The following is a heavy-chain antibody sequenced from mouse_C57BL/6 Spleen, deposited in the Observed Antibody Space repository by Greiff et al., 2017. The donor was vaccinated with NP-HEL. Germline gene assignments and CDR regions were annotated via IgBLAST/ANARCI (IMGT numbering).Heavy chain of an antibody. CDR2: IWSGGST. J-gene: IGHJ1*03. D-gene: IGHD1-1*01. V-gene: IGHV2-2*01. CDR1: GFSLTSYG. CDR3: ARTYYGPYWYFDV. Sequence: VQLQQSGPGLVQPSQSLSITCTVSGFSLTSYGVHWVRQSPGKGLEWLGVIWSGGSTDYNAAFISRLSISEDNSKSQVFFKMSRLQADDTAIYCCARTYYGPYWYFDVWGTGTTVTVSS.